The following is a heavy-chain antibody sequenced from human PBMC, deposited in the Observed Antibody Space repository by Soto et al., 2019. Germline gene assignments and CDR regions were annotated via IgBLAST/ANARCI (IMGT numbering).Heavy chain of an antibody. CDR3: AKDAGYSSSPADY. Sequence: GGSLRLSCAASGFTFSSYGMHWVRQAPGKGLEWVAVISYDGSNKYYADSVKGRFTISRDNSKNTLYLQMNSLRAEDTAVYYCAKDAGYSSSPADYWGQGTLVTVSS. D-gene: IGHD6-13*01. V-gene: IGHV3-30*18. J-gene: IGHJ4*02. CDR1: GFTFSSYG. CDR2: ISYDGSNK.